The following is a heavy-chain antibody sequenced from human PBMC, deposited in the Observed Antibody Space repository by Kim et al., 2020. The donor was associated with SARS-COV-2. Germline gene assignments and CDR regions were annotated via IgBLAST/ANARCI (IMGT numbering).Heavy chain of an antibody. V-gene: IGHV4-4*02. D-gene: IGHD4-17*01. Sequence: NSHPALKSRVTISVDKSKNQFSLKLSSVPAAATAVYYCARGMTTVTPFDYWGQGTLVTVSS. CDR3: ARGMTTVTPFDY. J-gene: IGHJ4*02.